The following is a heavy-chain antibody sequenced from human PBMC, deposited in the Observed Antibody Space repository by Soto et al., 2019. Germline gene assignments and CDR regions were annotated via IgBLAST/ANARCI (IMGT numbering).Heavy chain of an antibody. D-gene: IGHD3-22*01. CDR2: IGGSGLTT. CDR1: AFTVNNYA. V-gene: IGHV3-23*01. CDR3: AKSRYSDSSGDFYDY. Sequence: GSLRVACAASAFTVNNYAMSWVRQAPGKGLEWVSGIGGSGLTTYYADSVKGRFTISRDNSNDTLFLQMNSLRAEDTAVYYCAKSRYSDSSGDFYDYWGQGTLVTVSS. J-gene: IGHJ4*02.